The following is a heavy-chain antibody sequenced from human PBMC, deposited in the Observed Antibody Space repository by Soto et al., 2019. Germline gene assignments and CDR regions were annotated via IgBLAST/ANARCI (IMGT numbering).Heavy chain of an antibody. CDR3: ARESEDLTSNFDY. V-gene: IGHV3-74*01. J-gene: IGHJ4*02. Sequence: GPLRLSCAASGFTFSSYWMHWVRQAPGKGLVWVSRINSDGSSTSYADSVKGRLTISRDNAKNTLYLQMNSLSAEDTAVYYCARESEDLTSNFDYWGQGTLVTVSS. CDR2: INSDGSST. CDR1: GFTFSSYW.